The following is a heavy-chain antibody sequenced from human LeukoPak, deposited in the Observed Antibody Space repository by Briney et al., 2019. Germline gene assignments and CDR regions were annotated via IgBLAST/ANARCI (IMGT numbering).Heavy chain of an antibody. CDR1: GFTFSSYG. D-gene: IGHD6-19*01. CDR2: ISYDGSNK. V-gene: IGHV3-30*03. CDR3: ARDQGSPSDY. Sequence: GGSLRLSCAASGFTFSSYGMHWVRQAPGKGLEWVAVISYDGSNKYYADSVKGRFTISRDNSKSTLYLQMNSLRAEDTAVYYCARDQGSPSDYWGQGTLVTVSS. J-gene: IGHJ4*02.